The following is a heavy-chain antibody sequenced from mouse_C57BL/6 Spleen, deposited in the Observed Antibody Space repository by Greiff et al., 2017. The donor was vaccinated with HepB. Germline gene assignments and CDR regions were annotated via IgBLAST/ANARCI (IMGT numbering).Heavy chain of an antibody. D-gene: IGHD2-4*01. CDR1: GFTFSSYG. CDR2: ISSGGSYT. Sequence: DVKLVESGGDLVKPGGSLKLSCAASGFTFSSYGMSWVRQTPDKRLEWVATISSGGSYTYYPDSVKGRFTISRDNAKNTLYLQMSSLKSEDTAMYYWARYDYDEAMDDWGQGTSVSVSS. CDR3: ARYDYDEAMDD. J-gene: IGHJ4*01. V-gene: IGHV5-6*02.